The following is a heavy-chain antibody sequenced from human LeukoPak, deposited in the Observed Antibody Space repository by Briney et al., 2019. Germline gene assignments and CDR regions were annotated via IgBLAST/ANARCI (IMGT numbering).Heavy chain of an antibody. V-gene: IGHV3-23*01. CDR1: GFIFSSYA. CDR2: ISGSGGST. J-gene: IGHJ4*02. Sequence: GGSLRLSCAASGFIFSSYAMSWVRQAPGKGLEWVSAISGSGGSTYYADSVKGRFTISRDNSKNTVSLQMNILRAEDTAVYYCAKEHPFDWLLYLDYWGQGTLVTVSS. D-gene: IGHD3-9*01. CDR3: AKEHPFDWLLYLDY.